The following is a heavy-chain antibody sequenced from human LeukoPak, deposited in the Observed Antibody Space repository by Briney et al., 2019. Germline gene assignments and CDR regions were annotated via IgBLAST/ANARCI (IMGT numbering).Heavy chain of an antibody. V-gene: IGHV4-34*01. D-gene: IGHD3-22*01. J-gene: IGHJ4*02. CDR3: ARGLYYYDSSGYYSFDH. Sequence: PSETLSLTCAVYGGSFSGYYWSWIRQPPGKGLEWIGEINHSGSTNYNPSLKSRVTISVDTSKNQFSLKLSSVTAADTAVYYCARGLYYYDSSGYYSFDHWGQGTLVTVSS. CDR2: INHSGST. CDR1: GGSFSGYY.